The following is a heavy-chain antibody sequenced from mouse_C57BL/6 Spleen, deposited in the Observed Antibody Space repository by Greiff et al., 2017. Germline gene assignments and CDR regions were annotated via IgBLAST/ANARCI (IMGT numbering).Heavy chain of an antibody. CDR2: ISSGGSYT. CDR3: ARRGYEGPFDY. J-gene: IGHJ2*01. CDR1: GFTFSSYG. Sequence: EVHLVESGGDSVKPGGSLKLSCAASGFTFSSYGMSWVRQTPDKRLEWVATISSGGSYTYYPDSVKGRFTIARDNAKNTLYLQMSSLKSEDTAMYYCARRGYEGPFDYWGQGTTLTVSS. V-gene: IGHV5-6*01. D-gene: IGHD2-14*01.